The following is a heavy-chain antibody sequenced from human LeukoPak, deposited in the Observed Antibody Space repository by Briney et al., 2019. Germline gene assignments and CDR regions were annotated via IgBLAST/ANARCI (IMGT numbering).Heavy chain of an antibody. J-gene: IGHJ4*02. V-gene: IGHV3-23*01. CDR2: ISGSGGST. Sequence: GGTLRLSCAASGFTFSSYAMTWVRQAPGKGLKWVSAISGSGGSTYYADSVKGRFTTSRDNSKNTLYLQMNSLRAEDTAVYYCAKPAKTDYADYWGQGTLVTVSS. D-gene: IGHD1-14*01. CDR1: GFTFSSYA. CDR3: AKPAKTDYADY.